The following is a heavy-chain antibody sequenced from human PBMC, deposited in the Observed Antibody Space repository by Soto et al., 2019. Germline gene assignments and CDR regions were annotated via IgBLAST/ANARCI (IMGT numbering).Heavy chain of an antibody. V-gene: IGHV4-30-2*01. CDR3: ARRRGFPYYYGMDV. Sequence: SETLSLTCAVSGGSIRGGGYSWSWIKQPPGKGLEWIGYIYHSGSTYYNPSLKSRVTISVDRSKNQFSLKLSSVTAADTAVYYCARRRGFPYYYGMDVWGQGTTVTVSS. CDR1: GGSIRGGGYS. CDR2: IYHSGST. J-gene: IGHJ6*02. D-gene: IGHD5-12*01.